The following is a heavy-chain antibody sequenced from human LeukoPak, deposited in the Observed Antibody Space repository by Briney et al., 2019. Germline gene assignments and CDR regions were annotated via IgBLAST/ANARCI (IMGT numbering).Heavy chain of an antibody. CDR3: ARVNDSGSVL. Sequence: GSLRLSCAASGFTFSTYVMSWVRQAPGKGLEWIAYIYYSGTTSYNPSLRSRVTISADTSKSQFSLKLSSVTAADTAVYYCARVNDSGSVLWGPGTMVTVSS. CDR2: IYYSGTT. CDR1: GFTFSTYV. D-gene: IGHD5-12*01. V-gene: IGHV4-59*01. J-gene: IGHJ3*01.